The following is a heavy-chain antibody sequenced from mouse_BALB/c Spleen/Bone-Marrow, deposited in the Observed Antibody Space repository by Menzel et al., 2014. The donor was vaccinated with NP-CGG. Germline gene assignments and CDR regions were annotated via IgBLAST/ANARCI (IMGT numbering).Heavy chain of an antibody. Sequence: EVKLMESGGGLVQPGGSRKLSCAASGFTFSSFGMHWVRQPPEKGLEGVAYISSGSSIIYYADTVMGRFTISRDNPKNTLFLQMTSLRSEDTAMYYCARSGSSSGYFDYWGQGTTLTVSS. J-gene: IGHJ2*01. D-gene: IGHD1-1*01. CDR3: ARSGSSSGYFDY. V-gene: IGHV5-17*02. CDR2: ISSGSSII. CDR1: GFTFSSFG.